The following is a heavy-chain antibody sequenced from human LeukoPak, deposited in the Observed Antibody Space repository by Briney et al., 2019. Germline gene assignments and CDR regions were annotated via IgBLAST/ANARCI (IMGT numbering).Heavy chain of an antibody. CDR2: ISSSSSYT. CDR1: GFTFSDYY. CDR3: ARVLLWFGELSPEH. J-gene: IGHJ1*01. Sequence: PGGSLRLSCAASGFTFSDYYMSWIRQAPGKGLEWVSYISSSSSYTNYADSVKGRFTISRDNAKNSLYLQMNSLRAEDTAVYYCARVLLWFGELSPEHWGQGTLVTVSS. V-gene: IGHV3-11*06. D-gene: IGHD3-10*01.